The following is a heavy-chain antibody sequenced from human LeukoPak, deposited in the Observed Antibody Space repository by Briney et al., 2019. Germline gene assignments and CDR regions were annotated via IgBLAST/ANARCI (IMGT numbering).Heavy chain of an antibody. CDR2: ISSSGSTI. J-gene: IGHJ4*02. CDR1: GFTFSSYE. V-gene: IGHV3-48*03. Sequence: GGSLRLSCAASGFTFSSYEMNWVRQAPGKGLEWVSYISSSGSTIYYADSVKGRFTISRDNAKNSLYLQKNSLRAEDTAVYYCARGRAYYDFWSGYSGGFDYWGQGTLVTVSS. CDR3: ARGRAYYDFWSGYSGGFDY. D-gene: IGHD3-3*01.